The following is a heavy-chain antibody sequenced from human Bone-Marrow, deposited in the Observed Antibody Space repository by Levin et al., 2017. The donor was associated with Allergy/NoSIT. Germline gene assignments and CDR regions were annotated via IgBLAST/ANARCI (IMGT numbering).Heavy chain of an antibody. D-gene: IGHD1-26*01. Sequence: GESLKISCKASGYTFMSFGINWLRQAPGQGFEWMGRISGSNVDTNYAEKFQGRLIMTTDTSTSTAYMELTSLTYDDTAVYYCASLRVGRTLMDVWGQGTTVIVSS. CDR1: GYTFMSFG. J-gene: IGHJ6*02. V-gene: IGHV1-18*01. CDR2: ISGSNVDT. CDR3: ASLRVGRTLMDV.